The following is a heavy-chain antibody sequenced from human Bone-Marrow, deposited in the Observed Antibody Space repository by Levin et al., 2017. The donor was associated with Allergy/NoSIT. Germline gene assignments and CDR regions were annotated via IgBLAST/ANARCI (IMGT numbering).Heavy chain of an antibody. Sequence: SETLSLTCAVYGGSFSGYYWSWIRQPPGKGLEWIGEINHSGSTNYNPSLKSRVTISVDTSKNQFSLKLSSVTAADTAVYYCARVLRVYSSSWIAHNYYYYDYMDVWGKGTTVTVSS. CDR2: INHSGST. D-gene: IGHD6-13*01. CDR3: ARVLRVYSSSWIAHNYYYYDYMDV. V-gene: IGHV4-34*01. CDR1: GGSFSGYY. J-gene: IGHJ6*03.